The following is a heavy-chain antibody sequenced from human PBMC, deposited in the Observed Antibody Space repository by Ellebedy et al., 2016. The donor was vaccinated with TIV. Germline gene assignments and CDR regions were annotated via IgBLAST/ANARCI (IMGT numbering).Heavy chain of an antibody. D-gene: IGHD6-19*01. CDR3: ARASTSGWYILDY. V-gene: IGHV3-33*01. Sequence: GESLKISCAASGFTFSTYGMHWVRQAPGKGLEWVAVIWYDGSNGYYADSVKGRFTISRDNSKNTLYLQTNSLRAEDTAVYYCARASTSGWYILDYWGQGTLVSVSS. CDR1: GFTFSTYG. J-gene: IGHJ4*02. CDR2: IWYDGSNG.